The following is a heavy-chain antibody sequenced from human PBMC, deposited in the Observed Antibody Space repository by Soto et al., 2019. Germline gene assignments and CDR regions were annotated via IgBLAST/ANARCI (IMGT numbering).Heavy chain of an antibody. J-gene: IGHJ4*02. Sequence: EVQLLESGGGLVQPGGSLRLSCAASGFTFSSYAMSWVRQAPGKGLEWVSAISGSGGSTYYADSVKGRFTISRDNAKNPLYLQMNSLRAEDTAVYYCAKAPYGDYARLFDYWGQGTLVTVS. D-gene: IGHD4-17*01. CDR1: GFTFSSYA. V-gene: IGHV3-23*01. CDR3: AKAPYGDYARLFDY. CDR2: ISGSGGST.